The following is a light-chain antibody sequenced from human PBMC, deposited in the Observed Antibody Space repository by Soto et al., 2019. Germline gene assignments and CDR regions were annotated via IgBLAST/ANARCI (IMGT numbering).Light chain of an antibody. CDR2: GAF. Sequence: DIQMTQSPSSLSASVGDRVTISCRASQSISNYVNWYQQKPGEAHKLLIYGAFGLQSGVPSRFSGNGSGTDFALNISSLEPEDFATSYCQGSYGTPYTFGQGTKLEIK. CDR3: QGSYGTPYT. V-gene: IGKV1-39*01. CDR1: QSISNY. J-gene: IGKJ2*01.